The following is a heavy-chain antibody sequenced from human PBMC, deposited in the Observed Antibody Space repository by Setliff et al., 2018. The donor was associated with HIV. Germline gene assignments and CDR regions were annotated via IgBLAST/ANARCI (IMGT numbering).Heavy chain of an antibody. CDR1: GYSFTNNW. Sequence: GESLKISCKGSGYSFTNNWIGWVRQMPGKGLEWMGITHPEDSDTGYNPSFQGQVTMSTNKSISTAYLQWNSLKASDTAMYYCARHVGDTFDIWGQGTMVTVSS. J-gene: IGHJ3*02. D-gene: IGHD3-16*01. V-gene: IGHV5-51*01. CDR2: THPEDSDT. CDR3: ARHVGDTFDI.